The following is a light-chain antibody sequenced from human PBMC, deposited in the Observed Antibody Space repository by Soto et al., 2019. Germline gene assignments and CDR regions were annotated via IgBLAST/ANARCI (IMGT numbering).Light chain of an antibody. J-gene: IGKJ1*01. CDR1: QGISSY. CDR2: AAS. Sequence: AIRMTQSPSSFSASTGDRVTITCRASQGISSYLAWYQQKPGKAPKLLIYAASTLQSGVPSRFSGSGSGTDFTLTISSLQPEDFATYYCQQSYSTSWTFGQGTKVDIK. CDR3: QQSYSTSWT. V-gene: IGKV1-8*01.